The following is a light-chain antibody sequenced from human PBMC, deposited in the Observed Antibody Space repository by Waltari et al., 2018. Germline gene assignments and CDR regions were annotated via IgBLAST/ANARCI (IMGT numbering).Light chain of an antibody. CDR3: AAWDDSLGAV. J-gene: IGLJ3*02. CDR1: FSKIGSNS. Sequence: QSVLTQPPSVSGTPGPRVTISCSGSFSKIGSNSVNWYQQLPGTSPRLLIYNTNQGPSGVPHRFSASKSGTSASLAITGLQSEDEAYYYCAAWDDSLGAVFGGGTKLTVL. V-gene: IGLV1-44*01. CDR2: NTN.